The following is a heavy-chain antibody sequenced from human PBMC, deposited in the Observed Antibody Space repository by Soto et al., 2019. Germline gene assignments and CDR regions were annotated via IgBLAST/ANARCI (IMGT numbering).Heavy chain of an antibody. CDR2: IHTYNGNT. CDR1: GYTFTDYG. J-gene: IGHJ4*02. V-gene: IGHV1-18*01. D-gene: IGHD6-19*01. Sequence: ASGKVSCKASGYTFTDYGISWVRQAPGQGLEWMGWIHTYNGNTNYAQKVQGRVTMTTDSSTSTAYMELRSLRSDDTAVYYCARDAQYSSRWHPIDYWGQGTLVTVSS. CDR3: ARDAQYSSRWHPIDY.